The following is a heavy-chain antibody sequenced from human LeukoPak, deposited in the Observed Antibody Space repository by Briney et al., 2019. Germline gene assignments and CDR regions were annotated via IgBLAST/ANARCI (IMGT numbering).Heavy chain of an antibody. J-gene: IGHJ4*02. D-gene: IGHD3-22*01. Sequence: ASVKVSCKASGYTFTDYYIHWVRQAPGQGLEWMGGIIPIFGTANYAQKFQGRVTITADESTSTAYMELSSLRSEDTAVYYCARDRAGSSGYCYYWGQGTLVTVSS. CDR2: IIPIFGTA. CDR3: ARDRAGSSGYCYY. V-gene: IGHV1-69*13. CDR1: GYTFTDYY.